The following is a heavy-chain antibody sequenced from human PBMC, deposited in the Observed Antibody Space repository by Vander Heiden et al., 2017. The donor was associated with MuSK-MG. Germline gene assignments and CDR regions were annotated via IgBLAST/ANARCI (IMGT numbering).Heavy chain of an antibody. V-gene: IGHV1-2*02. CDR1: GYTFTGSY. D-gene: IGHD3-10*01. CDR2: IYPNSWGT. Sequence: VQLVQSGAEVKKPGASVKVSCTASGYTFTGSYMHWDRQTPGHGLEGCGWIYPNSWGTTYAQKFQGRVTRTRNTPISTAYMELSRLRSDDTAVYYCARVRYYGSGSHLGYWGQVTLVTVSS. CDR3: ARVRYYGSGSHLGY. J-gene: IGHJ4*02.